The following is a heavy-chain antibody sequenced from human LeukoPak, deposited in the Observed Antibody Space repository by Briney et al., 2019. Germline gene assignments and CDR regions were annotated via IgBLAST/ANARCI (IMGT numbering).Heavy chain of an antibody. D-gene: IGHD6-13*01. CDR2: IYPGDSDT. CDR3: ARHPRVAAPSFRPYYFDY. Sequence: GDSLKISCKGSGYRFTTYWIGWVRQMPGKGLEWMGIIYPGDSDTRYSPSFQGQVTISADKSISTAYLQWSSLKASDTAMYYCARHPRVAAPSFRPYYFDYWGQGTLVTVSS. J-gene: IGHJ4*02. V-gene: IGHV5-51*01. CDR1: GYRFTTYW.